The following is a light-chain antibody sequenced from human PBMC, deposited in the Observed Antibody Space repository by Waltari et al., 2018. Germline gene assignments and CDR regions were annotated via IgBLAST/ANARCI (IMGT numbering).Light chain of an antibody. CDR1: ALTKKL. Sequence: SSELTQPPPVSVSPGQPARITCPGDALTKKLFYWYQQKAGQAPVLVIHKDTERPSRIPARFSGSTSGTTVTLIISGVQAEDEADYYCQSGDSSGTYEVFGGGTKLTVL. V-gene: IGLV3-25*03. CDR3: QSGDSSGTYEV. CDR2: KDT. J-gene: IGLJ2*01.